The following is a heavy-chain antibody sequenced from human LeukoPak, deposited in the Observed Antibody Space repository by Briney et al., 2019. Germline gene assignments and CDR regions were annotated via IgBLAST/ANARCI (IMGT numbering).Heavy chain of an antibody. V-gene: IGHV1-46*01. D-gene: IGHD4-17*01. Sequence: ASVKVCCKASGYTFSIYSVHWVRQAPGQGLEWVGTIDPHGGTTSFAQKFQGRVTLTRDMSTNTVSMELRSLRYEDTAVYFCAREGATREYTGDTWRYFFDFWGQGTLVTVSS. CDR1: GYTFSIYS. CDR3: AREGATREYTGDTWRYFFDF. CDR2: IDPHGGTT. J-gene: IGHJ4*02.